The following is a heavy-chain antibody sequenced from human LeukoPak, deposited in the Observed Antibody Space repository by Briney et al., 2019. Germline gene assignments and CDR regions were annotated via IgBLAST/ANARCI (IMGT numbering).Heavy chain of an antibody. J-gene: IGHJ4*02. CDR3: ATEGYYDSSGYYYADFDY. CDR1: GYTLTELS. CDR2: FDPEDGET. D-gene: IGHD3-22*01. Sequence: ASVKVSCKVSGYTLTELSMHWVRQAPGKGLEWMGGFDPEDGETIYAQKFQGRATMTEDTSTDTAYMELSSLRSEDTAVYYCATEGYYDSSGYYYADFDYWGQGTLVTVSS. V-gene: IGHV1-24*01.